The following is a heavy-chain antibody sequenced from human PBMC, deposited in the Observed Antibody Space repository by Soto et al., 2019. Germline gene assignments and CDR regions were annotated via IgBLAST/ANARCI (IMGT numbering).Heavy chain of an antibody. CDR2: IRDGGEST. D-gene: IGHD2-15*01. CDR1: GFIFGNYM. J-gene: IGHJ3*02. CDR3: ATHVHCSLGSCHYDAFDI. Sequence: EVQLLESGGGLVQPGESLRLSCAFSGFIFGNYMMTWVRQAPGKGLEWVSTIRDGGESTYYADSVKDRFTISRDNSKNTLYLRLDSRGVEDTCVNNWATHVHCSLGSCHYDAFDIRHKGTQVTVSS. V-gene: IGHV3-23*01.